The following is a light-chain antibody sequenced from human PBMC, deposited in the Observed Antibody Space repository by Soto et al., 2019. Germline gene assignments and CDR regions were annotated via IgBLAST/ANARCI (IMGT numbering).Light chain of an antibody. CDR3: QVWDRRRYHSV. CDR1: NIGDKD. CDR2: DSS. V-gene: IGLV3-21*02. Sequence: SYVLAQPPSVSVAPRQTARITCGGNNIGDKDVHWYQQKPGQAPVLVVYDSSDRPSEIPERFSGSNSGNTATLTISWVEAGDEADYYCQVWDRRRYHSVFGGGTKLTVL. J-gene: IGLJ3*02.